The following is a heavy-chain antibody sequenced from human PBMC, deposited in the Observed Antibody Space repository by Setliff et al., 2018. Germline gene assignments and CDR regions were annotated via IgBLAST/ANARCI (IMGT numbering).Heavy chain of an antibody. D-gene: IGHD3-22*01. Sequence: PGGSLRLSCAASGFTFSNYWMSWVRQAPGKGLEWVANIKQDGSEKYYVDSVKGRFTISRDNAKNPLYLQMNSLRAEDTAVYYCTRLEKSGYLGLDYWGKGTLVTVSS. CDR3: TRLEKSGYLGLDY. V-gene: IGHV3-7*03. J-gene: IGHJ4*02. CDR1: GFTFSNYW. CDR2: IKQDGSEK.